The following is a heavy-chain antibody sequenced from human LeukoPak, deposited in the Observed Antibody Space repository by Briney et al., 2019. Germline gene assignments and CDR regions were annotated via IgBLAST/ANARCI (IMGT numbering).Heavy chain of an antibody. Sequence: GGSLRLSCAASGFTFSSYAMSWVRQAPGKGLEWVSAISGSGGSTYYADSVKGRFTISRDNSKNTLYLQMNSLRAEDTAVYYCAKGGSSGALYVAYYYYYMDVWGKGTTVTVSS. D-gene: IGHD6-25*01. V-gene: IGHV3-23*01. CDR3: AKGGSSGALYVAYYYYYMDV. CDR1: GFTFSSYA. J-gene: IGHJ6*03. CDR2: ISGSGGST.